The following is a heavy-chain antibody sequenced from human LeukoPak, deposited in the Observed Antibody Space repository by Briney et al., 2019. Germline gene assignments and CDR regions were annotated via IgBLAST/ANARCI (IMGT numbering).Heavy chain of an antibody. Sequence: GGSLRLSCAASGFTFSSYSMNWVSQAPGKGLEWVSSISSSSSYIYYADSVKGRFTISRDNAKNSLYLQMNSLRAEDTAVYYCARDVADCSGGSCYFRYYYYYGMDVWGQGTTVTVSS. CDR1: GFTFSSYS. V-gene: IGHV3-21*01. J-gene: IGHJ6*02. CDR3: ARDVADCSGGSCYFRYYYYYGMDV. CDR2: ISSSSSYI. D-gene: IGHD2-15*01.